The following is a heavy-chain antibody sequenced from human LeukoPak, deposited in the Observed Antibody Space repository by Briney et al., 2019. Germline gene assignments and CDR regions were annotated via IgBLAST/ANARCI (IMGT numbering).Heavy chain of an antibody. Sequence: GGSLRLSCAASGFTFSGYWMHWVRQVPEKGLVLVSRIDNGGSGTTYADSVKGRFTISRDNSKNTLYLQMNSLRAEDTAVYYCAKGYYYDSNNWFDPWGQGTLVTVSS. V-gene: IGHV3-74*01. CDR2: IDNGGSGT. CDR3: AKGYYYDSNNWFDP. CDR1: GFTFSGYW. D-gene: IGHD3-22*01. J-gene: IGHJ5*02.